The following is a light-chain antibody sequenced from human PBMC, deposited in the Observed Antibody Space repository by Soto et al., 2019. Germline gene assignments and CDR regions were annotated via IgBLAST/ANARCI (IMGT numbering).Light chain of an antibody. J-gene: IGKJ5*01. Sequence: DIQMTQSPATLSSSVGDRVVLTCRASQSISNCLAWYQKKPGRLPRLLIYDASNRATGIPARFSGSGSGTEFTLTISSLQSEDFAVYYCQQYNNWPPITCGQGTRLEIK. CDR2: DAS. V-gene: IGKV1-5*01. CDR3: QQYNNWPPIT. CDR1: QSISNC.